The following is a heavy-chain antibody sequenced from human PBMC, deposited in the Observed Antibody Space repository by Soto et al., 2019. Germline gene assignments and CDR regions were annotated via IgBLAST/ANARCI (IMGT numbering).Heavy chain of an antibody. Sequence: SETLSLTCAVYGGSVSGYYWSWIRQPTGEGLEWIGEINHSVSTNYNPSLKSRITISVDTSKNQFSLQLSSVTAADTAVYYCARVGLYDFWSGSRTQPMDVWGQGTTVTVSS. CDR3: ARVGLYDFWSGSRTQPMDV. V-gene: IGHV4-34*01. J-gene: IGHJ6*02. CDR1: GGSVSGYY. D-gene: IGHD3-3*01. CDR2: INHSVST.